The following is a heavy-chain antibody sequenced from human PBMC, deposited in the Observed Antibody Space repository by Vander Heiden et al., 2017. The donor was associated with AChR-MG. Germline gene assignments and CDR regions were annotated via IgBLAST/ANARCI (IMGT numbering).Heavy chain of an antibody. CDR1: GFTFSSHG. Sequence: QVQLVESGGGVVQPGRSLRLPCAASGFTFSSHGMHWVRQAPGKGLEWVAVISYDGSNKYYADSVKGRFTISRDNSKNTLYLQMNSLRAEDTAVYYCAKGGTVTTFDYWGQGTLVTVSS. D-gene: IGHD4-17*01. V-gene: IGHV3-30*18. CDR2: ISYDGSNK. CDR3: AKGGTVTTFDY. J-gene: IGHJ4*02.